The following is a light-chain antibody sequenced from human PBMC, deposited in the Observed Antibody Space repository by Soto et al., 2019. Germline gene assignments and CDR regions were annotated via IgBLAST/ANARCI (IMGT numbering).Light chain of an antibody. Sequence: QSVLTHPRSVSWSPGHSVTISCTGTSGDGGAYDYVSWYQQHPGKAPKVLVYDVNKRPSGVPDRFSGSRSGNTASLTISGLQADDEGHYYRLSYAGTNARLRVFGTGTKVTAL. V-gene: IGLV2-11*01. CDR1: SGDGGAYDY. J-gene: IGLJ1*01. CDR3: LSYAGTNARLRV. CDR2: DVN.